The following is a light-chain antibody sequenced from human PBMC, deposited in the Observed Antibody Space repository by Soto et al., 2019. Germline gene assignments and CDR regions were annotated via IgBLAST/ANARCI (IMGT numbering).Light chain of an antibody. CDR3: QQYNSYSPYT. CDR1: QSISSW. V-gene: IGKV1-5*01. J-gene: IGKJ2*01. Sequence: DIQMTQSPSTLSASVGDRVTITCRASQSISSWLAWYQQKPGKAPNLLIYDASRLESGVPSRFSGSGSGTEFTLTISSLQPDDFATYYCQQYNSYSPYTFGQGTKLEIK. CDR2: DAS.